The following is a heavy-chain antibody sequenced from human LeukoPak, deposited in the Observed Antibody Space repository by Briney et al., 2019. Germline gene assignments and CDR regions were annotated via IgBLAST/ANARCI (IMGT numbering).Heavy chain of an antibody. CDR1: GGSFSGYY. CDR2: INHSGST. J-gene: IGHJ3*02. CDR3: ARDHGFDAFDI. V-gene: IGHV4-34*01. Sequence: PSETLSLTCAVYGGSFSGYYWSWIRQPPGKGLEWIGEINHSGSTNYNPSLKSRVTISVDTSKNQFSLKLSSVTAADTAVYYCARDHGFDAFDIWGQGTMVTVSS. D-gene: IGHD3-10*01.